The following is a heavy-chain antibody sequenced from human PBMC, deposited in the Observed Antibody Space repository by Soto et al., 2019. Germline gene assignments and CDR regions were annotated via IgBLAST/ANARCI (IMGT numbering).Heavy chain of an antibody. V-gene: IGHV3-30*03. CDR3: ARVSWFCSGGTCPVYYGMDV. CDR2: ISYDGSNK. J-gene: IGHJ6*02. D-gene: IGHD2-15*01. Sequence: PGGSLRLSCAASGFTFSSYSMNWVRQAPGKGLEWVTVISYDGSNKFYADSVKGRFTISRDNSKNTLYLQMNSLRAEDTAVYYCARVSWFCSGGTCPVYYGMDVWGHGTTVTVSS. CDR1: GFTFSSYS.